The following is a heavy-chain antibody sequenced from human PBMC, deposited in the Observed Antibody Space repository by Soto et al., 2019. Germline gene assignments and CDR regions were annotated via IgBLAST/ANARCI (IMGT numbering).Heavy chain of an antibody. CDR1: DDSIGRSNYF. Sequence: QLQLQESGPGLVKPSETLSLTCTVSDDSIGRSNYFWGWIRQPPGKGLEWIGNIFYSGNTHYNPSPKSPLIISLATSNHHFSLRVCSVTAADTAVYYCARHLYSGDSSGSFGYWGPGALVIVSS. J-gene: IGHJ4*02. CDR2: IFYSGNT. D-gene: IGHD6-19*01. V-gene: IGHV4-39*01. CDR3: ARHLYSGDSSGSFGY.